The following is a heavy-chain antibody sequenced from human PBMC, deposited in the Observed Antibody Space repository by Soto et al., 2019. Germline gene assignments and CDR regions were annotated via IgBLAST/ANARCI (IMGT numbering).Heavy chain of an antibody. CDR2: IFSNVEK. J-gene: IGHJ6*03. Sequence: SGPTLVNPTETLALTCTVSGFSLASGKVGVTWIRQPPGKALEWLAHIFSNVEKSYRTSLKDRLTISEDTSKSQVVLTMTNVDPVDTATYYCAQILFGRSVAGGYFYMDVWGKGTTVTVSS. D-gene: IGHD6-19*01. CDR3: AQILFGRSVAGGYFYMDV. V-gene: IGHV2-26*01. CDR1: GFSLASGKVG.